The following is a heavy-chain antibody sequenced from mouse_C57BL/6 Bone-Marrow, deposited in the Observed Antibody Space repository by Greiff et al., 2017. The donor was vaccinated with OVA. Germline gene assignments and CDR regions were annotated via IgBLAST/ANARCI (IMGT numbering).Heavy chain of an antibody. D-gene: IGHD4-1*01. Sequence: VQLQQPGAELVKPGASVKMSCKASGYTFTSYWITWVKQRPGQGLEWIGDIYPGSGSTNYNEKFKSKATLTVVTSSSTAYMQLSRLTSEDSAVYYCASLKVLFSKVPRTNYYFDYWGQGTTLTVSS. CDR3: ASLKVLFSKVPRTNYYFDY. J-gene: IGHJ2*01. CDR2: IYPGSGST. V-gene: IGHV1-55*01. CDR1: GYTFTSYW.